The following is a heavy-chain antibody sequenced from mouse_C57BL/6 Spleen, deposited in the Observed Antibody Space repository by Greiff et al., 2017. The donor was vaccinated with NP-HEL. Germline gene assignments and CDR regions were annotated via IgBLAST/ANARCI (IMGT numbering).Heavy chain of an antibody. CDR2: IHPNSGST. Sequence: QVQLQQPGAELVKPGASVKLSCKASGYTFTSYWMHWVKQRPGQGLEWIGMIHPNSGSTNYNEKFKSKATLTVDKSSSTAYMQLSSLTSEDSAVYYCARVGDYDVYYAMGYWGQGTSVTVSS. V-gene: IGHV1-64*01. CDR1: GYTFTSYW. CDR3: ARVGDYDVYYAMGY. J-gene: IGHJ4*01. D-gene: IGHD2-4*01.